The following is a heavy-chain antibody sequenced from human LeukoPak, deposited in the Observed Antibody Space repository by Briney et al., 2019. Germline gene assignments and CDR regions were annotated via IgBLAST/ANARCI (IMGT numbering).Heavy chain of an antibody. D-gene: IGHD3-10*01. Sequence: PGGSLRLSCAASGFTFSSYGMSWVRQAPGKGLEWVSAISGSGGSTYYADSVKGRFTISRDNSKNTLYLQMNSLRAEDTAVYYCAKESIWGVYGSGSYPRYWGQGTLVTVSS. J-gene: IGHJ4*02. CDR3: AKESIWGVYGSGSYPRY. CDR2: ISGSGGST. CDR1: GFTFSSYG. V-gene: IGHV3-23*01.